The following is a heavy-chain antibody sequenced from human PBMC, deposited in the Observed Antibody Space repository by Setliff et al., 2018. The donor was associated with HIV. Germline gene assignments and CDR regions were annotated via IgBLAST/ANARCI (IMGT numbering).Heavy chain of an antibody. CDR1: GVSTSSSSYY. J-gene: IGHJ6*03. CDR3: VRQGAVTGHSFDSWGPPPDNYFYYYMDV. D-gene: IGHD6-19*01. CDR2: VYYSGST. V-gene: IGHV4-39*01. Sequence: PSETLSLTCTVSGVSTSSSSYYWGWIRQPPGKGLEWIGYVYYSGSTYYNPSLKSRLTISVDTSKNHFSLRLSSVTAADTAVYYCVRQGAVTGHSFDSWGPPPDNYFYYYMDVWGKGTTVTVSS.